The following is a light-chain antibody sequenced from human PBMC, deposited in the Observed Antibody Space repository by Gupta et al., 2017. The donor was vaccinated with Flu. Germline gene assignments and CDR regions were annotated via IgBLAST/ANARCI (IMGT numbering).Light chain of an antibody. Sequence: KQYSFWLQQQRGGTPVLIIVRDTERPSGVPQLFSGSTSGTTVTLTTRGVQAEDEADYYCQSADSGVASLVFGGGTKLTVL. V-gene: IGLV3-25*03. CDR3: QSADSGVASLV. CDR1: KQY. CDR2: RDT. J-gene: IGLJ3*02.